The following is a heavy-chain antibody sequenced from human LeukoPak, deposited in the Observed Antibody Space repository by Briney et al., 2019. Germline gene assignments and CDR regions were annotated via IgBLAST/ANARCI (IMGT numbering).Heavy chain of an antibody. V-gene: IGHV5-51*01. CDR2: IYPGESDT. Sequence: GESLKISCKGSGYSFTSYWIGWVRQMPGKGLEWMGIIYPGESDTRYSPSFQGQVTISADKSISTAYLQWSSLQASDTAIYYCARQYDGSSSYYHNWFDPWGQGTLVTVSS. CDR1: GYSFTSYW. D-gene: IGHD3-22*01. CDR3: ARQYDGSSSYYHNWFDP. J-gene: IGHJ5*02.